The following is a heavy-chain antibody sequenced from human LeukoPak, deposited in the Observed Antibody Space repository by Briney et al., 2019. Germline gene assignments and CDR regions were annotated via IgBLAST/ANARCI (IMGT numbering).Heavy chain of an antibody. J-gene: IGHJ4*02. CDR2: ISGSGGST. V-gene: IGHV3-23*01. D-gene: IGHD3-16*01. CDR1: GFTFSSYA. CDR3: AKRPAPFDYLSAATTEYYFAY. Sequence: GGSLRLSCAASGFTFSSYAMSWVRQAPGKGLEGVSAISGSGGSTYYADSVKGRFTISRDNSKNTLYLQMNSLRAEDTAVYYCAKRPAPFDYLSAATTEYYFAYWGQGTLVTVSS.